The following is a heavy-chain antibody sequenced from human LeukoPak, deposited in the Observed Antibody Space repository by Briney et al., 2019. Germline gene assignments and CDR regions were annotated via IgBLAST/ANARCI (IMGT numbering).Heavy chain of an antibody. CDR3: ARDFRTAMVNYYFDY. Sequence: GGSLRLSCAASGFTFSSYAMHWVRQAPGKGLEWVAVISYDGSNKYYADSVKGRFTISRDNSKNTLYLQMNSLRAEDTAVYYCARDFRTAMVNYYFDYWGQGTLVTVSS. CDR1: GFTFSSYA. D-gene: IGHD5-18*01. CDR2: ISYDGSNK. J-gene: IGHJ4*02. V-gene: IGHV3-30-3*01.